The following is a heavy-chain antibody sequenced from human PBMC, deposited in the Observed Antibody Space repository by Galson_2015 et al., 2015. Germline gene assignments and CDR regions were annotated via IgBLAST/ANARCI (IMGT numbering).Heavy chain of an antibody. Sequence: SLRLSCAASGFTFSSYGMHWVRQAPGKGLEWVSAIWYDGSNKYYADSVKGRFTISRDNSKNTLYLQMNSLRAEDTAVYHCARGPSSSDYWGQGTLVTVSS. CDR1: GFTFSSYG. D-gene: IGHD2-2*01. CDR2: IWYDGSNK. V-gene: IGHV3-33*01. CDR3: ARGPSSSDY. J-gene: IGHJ4*02.